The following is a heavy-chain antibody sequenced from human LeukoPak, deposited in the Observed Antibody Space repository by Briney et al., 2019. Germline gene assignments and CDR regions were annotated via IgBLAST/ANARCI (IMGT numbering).Heavy chain of an antibody. CDR1: GGSISSYY. Sequence: SETLSLTCTISGGSISSYYWSWIRQPPGKGLEWIGYIYYTGTTNYNPSLKSRVTISVDTSKNQFSLKLSSVTAADTAVYYCARGGWRLDYWGQGTLVTVSS. J-gene: IGHJ4*02. V-gene: IGHV4-59*01. CDR2: IYYTGTT. D-gene: IGHD2-15*01. CDR3: ARGGWRLDY.